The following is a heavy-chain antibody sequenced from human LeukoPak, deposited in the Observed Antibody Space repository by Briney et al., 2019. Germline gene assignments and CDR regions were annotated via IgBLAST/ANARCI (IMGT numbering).Heavy chain of an antibody. CDR3: ARLGSGYPTPDY. Sequence: SETLSLTCTVSGASVSSSDYYWGWIRQPPGMRLEWIGNLYFSGNPYYNPSLNSRVTISVDTPKNQFSLKVRSVTAADTAVYYCARLGSGYPTPDYWGQGTLVTVSS. D-gene: IGHD6-19*01. CDR2: LYFSGNP. V-gene: IGHV4-39*01. CDR1: GASVSSSDYY. J-gene: IGHJ4*02.